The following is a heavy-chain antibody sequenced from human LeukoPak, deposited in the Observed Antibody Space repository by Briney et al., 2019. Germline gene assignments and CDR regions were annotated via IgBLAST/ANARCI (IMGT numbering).Heavy chain of an antibody. J-gene: IGHJ4*02. V-gene: IGHV4-34*01. D-gene: IGHD5-18*01. CDR1: GGSFSGYY. Sequence: KPSETLSLTCAVYGGSFSGYYWSWIRQPPGKGLEWIGEINHSGSTYYNPSLKSRVTISVDTSKNQFSLKLSSVTAADTAVYYCARDTRGYGIDYWGQGTLVTVSS. CDR3: ARDTRGYGIDY. CDR2: INHSGST.